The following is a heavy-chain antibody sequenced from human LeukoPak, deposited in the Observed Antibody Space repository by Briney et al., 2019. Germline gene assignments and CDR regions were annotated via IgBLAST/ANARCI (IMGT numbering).Heavy chain of an antibody. V-gene: IGHV3-30-3*01. J-gene: IGHJ4*02. CDR3: AKDLAGSGCDY. CDR1: RFTFSSYA. CDR2: ISYDGSNK. Sequence: GGSLRLSCAASRFTFSSYAMHWVRQAPGKGLEWVAVISYDGSNKYYADSVKGRFTISRDNSKNTLYLQMNSLRAEDTAVYYCAKDLAGSGCDYWGQGTLVTVSS. D-gene: IGHD6-19*01.